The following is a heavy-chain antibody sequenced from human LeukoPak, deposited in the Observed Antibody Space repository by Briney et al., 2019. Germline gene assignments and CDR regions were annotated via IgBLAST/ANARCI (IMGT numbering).Heavy chain of an antibody. CDR1: GLTVSSNH. Sequence: GESLRLSCAASGLTVSSNHMRWVRQAPGEGLGWDSVIYSGGGTYYAGSVKGRFTISTDNSKNTLYLQMNSLRAEDTAVYHCASSNTALVGRFEYWGQGTLVTISS. V-gene: IGHV3-53*01. D-gene: IGHD5-18*01. CDR2: IYSGGGT. J-gene: IGHJ4*02. CDR3: ASSNTALVGRFEY.